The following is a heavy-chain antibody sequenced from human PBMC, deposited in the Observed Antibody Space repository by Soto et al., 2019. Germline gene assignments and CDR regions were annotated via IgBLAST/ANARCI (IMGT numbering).Heavy chain of an antibody. J-gene: IGHJ4*02. D-gene: IGHD3-3*01. Sequence: GGSLRLSCAASGFTFSSDAMSWVRQAPGKGLEWVSAISGSGGSTYYADSVKGRFTISRDNSKNTLYLQMNSLRAEDTAVYYCAKAHYDFWSGYSDYWGQGTLVTVSS. V-gene: IGHV3-23*01. CDR1: GFTFSSDA. CDR2: ISGSGGST. CDR3: AKAHYDFWSGYSDY.